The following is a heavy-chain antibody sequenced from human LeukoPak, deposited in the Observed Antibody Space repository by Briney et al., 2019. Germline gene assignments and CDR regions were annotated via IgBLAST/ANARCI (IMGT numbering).Heavy chain of an antibody. J-gene: IGHJ6*02. CDR3: ARGVFGESYYGMDV. Sequence: GGSLRLSCAASGFTFSSYAMHWVRQAPGKGLEWVAVISYDGSNKYYADSVKGRLTISRDNSKNTLYLQMNSLRAEDTAVYYCARGVFGESYYGMDVWGQGTTVTVSS. V-gene: IGHV3-30*04. D-gene: IGHD3-10*02. CDR2: ISYDGSNK. CDR1: GFTFSSYA.